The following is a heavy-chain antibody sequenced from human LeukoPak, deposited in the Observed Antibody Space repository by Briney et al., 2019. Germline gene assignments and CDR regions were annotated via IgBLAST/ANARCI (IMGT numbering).Heavy chain of an antibody. CDR2: INPNSGGT. Sequence: ASVKVSCKASGYTFTGYYMHWVRQAPGQGLEWMGWINPNSGGTNYAQEFQGRVTMTRDTSISTAYMELSRLRSDDTAVYYCARDHLYYDYVWGSYRGYHDAFDIWGQGTMVTVSS. CDR1: GYTFTGYY. V-gene: IGHV1-2*02. CDR3: ARDHLYYDYVWGSYRGYHDAFDI. D-gene: IGHD3-16*02. J-gene: IGHJ3*02.